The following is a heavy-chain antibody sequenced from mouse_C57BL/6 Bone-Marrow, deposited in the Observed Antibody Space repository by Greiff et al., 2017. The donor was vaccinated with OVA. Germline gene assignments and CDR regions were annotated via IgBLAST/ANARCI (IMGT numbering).Heavy chain of an antibody. CDR1: GYSITSGYF. J-gene: IGHJ1*03. CDR2: ISYDGSN. CDR3: ARGYIDV. V-gene: IGHV3-6*01. Sequence: EVQLVESGPGLVKPSQSLSLTCSVTGYSITSGYFWNLIRQFPGNKLEWMGYISYDGSNNYNPSLKNRISITRDTSKKQCILTLNYVTTDDTATYYYARGYIDVWGTGTTVTVSS.